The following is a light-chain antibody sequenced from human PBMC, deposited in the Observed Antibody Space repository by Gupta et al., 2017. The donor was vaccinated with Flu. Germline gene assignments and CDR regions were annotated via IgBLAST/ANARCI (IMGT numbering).Light chain of an antibody. J-gene: IGKJ1*01. Sequence: EIVLTQFPGTLSLSPGGSATLSCRASQTVRSNYLAWYQHKPGQAPRLLMYGTSSRATGIPDTFSGSGSSTAFTLTISSLVPADFAVYYCHQDFVERLSFGQGTTVEIK. CDR3: HQDFVERLS. V-gene: IGKV3-20*01. CDR1: QTVRSNY. CDR2: GTS.